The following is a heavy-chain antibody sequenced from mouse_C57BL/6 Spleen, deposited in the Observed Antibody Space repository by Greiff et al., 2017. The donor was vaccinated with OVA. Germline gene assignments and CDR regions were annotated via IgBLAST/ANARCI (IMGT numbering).Heavy chain of an antibody. CDR2: IWRGGST. CDR1: GFSLTSYG. D-gene: IGHD2-5*01. Sequence: QVQLQQSGPGLVQPSQSLSITCTVSGFSLTSYGVHWVRQSPGKGLEWLGVIWRGGSTDYNAAFMSRLSITKDNSKSQVFFKMNSLQADDTAIYYCATSYYSNYEDFDVWGTGTTVTVSS. CDR3: ATSYYSNYEDFDV. J-gene: IGHJ1*03. V-gene: IGHV2-5*01.